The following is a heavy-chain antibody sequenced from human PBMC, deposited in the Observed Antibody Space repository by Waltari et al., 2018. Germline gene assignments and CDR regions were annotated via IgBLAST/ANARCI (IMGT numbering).Heavy chain of an antibody. D-gene: IGHD3-22*01. J-gene: IGHJ3*02. Sequence: QVQLQESGPGLVKPSETLSLTCTVSGGSLSRYYCVWIRQPPGKGLEWIGYIYYSGSTNYNPSLKSRVTISVDTSKNQFSLKLSSVTAADTAVYYCARAFYYDSSGYYLTDAFDIWGQGTMVTVSS. CDR2: IYYSGST. V-gene: IGHV4-59*01. CDR1: GGSLSRYY. CDR3: ARAFYYDSSGYYLTDAFDI.